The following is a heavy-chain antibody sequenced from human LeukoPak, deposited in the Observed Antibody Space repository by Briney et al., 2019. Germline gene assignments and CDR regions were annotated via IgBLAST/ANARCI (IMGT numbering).Heavy chain of an antibody. D-gene: IGHD4-17*01. CDR2: ISSSGSTI. J-gene: IGHJ1*01. CDR3: AVLNGDYAVGYFQH. Sequence: GGSLRLCCAASGFTFSDYYMSWIRQAPGKGLEWVSYISSSGSTIYYADSVKGRFTISRDNAKNSLYLQMNSLRAEDTAVYYCAVLNGDYAVGYFQHWGQGTLVTVSS. CDR1: GFTFSDYY. V-gene: IGHV3-11*01.